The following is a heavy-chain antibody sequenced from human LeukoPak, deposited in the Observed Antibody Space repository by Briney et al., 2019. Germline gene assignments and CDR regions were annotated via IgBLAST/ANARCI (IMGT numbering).Heavy chain of an antibody. CDR3: AKFMVRDSDAFDI. Sequence: PGGSLRLSCAASGFTFSSYVMSWVRQAPGKGLEWVSAISGSGGSTYYADSVKGRFTISRDNSKNTLDLQLNSLRAEDTAIYYCAKFMVRDSDAFDIWGQGTMVTVSS. V-gene: IGHV3-23*01. D-gene: IGHD3-10*01. J-gene: IGHJ3*02. CDR2: ISGSGGST. CDR1: GFTFSSYV.